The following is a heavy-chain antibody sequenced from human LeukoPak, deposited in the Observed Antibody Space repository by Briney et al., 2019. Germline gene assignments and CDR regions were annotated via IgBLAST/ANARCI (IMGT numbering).Heavy chain of an antibody. J-gene: IGHJ4*02. CDR3: ARDPPKYSSSGDDY. CDR1: GFTFSSYS. Sequence: GGSLRLSCAASGFTFSSYSMNWVRQAPGKGLEWVSSISSGSSYIYYADSVKGRFTISRDNAKNSLYLQMNSLRAEDTAVYYCARDPPKYSSSGDDYWGQGTLVTVSS. D-gene: IGHD6-13*01. CDR2: ISSGSSYI. V-gene: IGHV3-21*01.